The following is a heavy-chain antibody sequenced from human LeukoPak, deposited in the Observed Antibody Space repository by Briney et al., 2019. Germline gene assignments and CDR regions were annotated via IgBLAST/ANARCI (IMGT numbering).Heavy chain of an antibody. Sequence: ASVRVSCKTPGYTFIGYYMHWVRQAPGRGLEWVGWINPDNGAINYAQKFQGRVTITSHTSINAVYMELSRLGSDDTAVYYCTRERLSPGKGFDHWGQGTLVTVSS. D-gene: IGHD4-23*01. CDR2: INPDNGAI. CDR1: GYTFIGYY. CDR3: TRERLSPGKGFDH. V-gene: IGHV1-2*02. J-gene: IGHJ4*02.